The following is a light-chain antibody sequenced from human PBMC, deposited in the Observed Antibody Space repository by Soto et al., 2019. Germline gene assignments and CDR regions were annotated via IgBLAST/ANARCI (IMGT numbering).Light chain of an antibody. CDR1: QSVSSSY. CDR2: GAS. Sequence: EIVLTQSPGTLSLSPGERATLSCRASQSVSSSYFAWYQHTPGQGTRLLIYGASTSATIIPDRCSGSGSGTAVTLTISRMELEDFSVYYWQRYGSSPLTFGPGTKVDIK. J-gene: IGKJ3*01. CDR3: QRYGSSPLT. V-gene: IGKV3-20*01.